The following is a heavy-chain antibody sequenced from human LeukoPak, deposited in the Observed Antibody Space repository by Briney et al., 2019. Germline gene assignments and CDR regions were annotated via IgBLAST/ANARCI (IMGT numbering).Heavy chain of an antibody. Sequence: GGSLRLSCAASGFTFSSYGMHWVRQAPGKGLEWVSVIYSSSVGRTYYAGSVKGRFTISRDNSKNTLYLQMNSLRPEDTAVYYCARGEGLLQQLGGYWGQGTLVTVSS. CDR3: ARGEGLLQQLGGY. CDR2: IYSSSVGRT. D-gene: IGHD6-13*01. CDR1: GFTFSSYG. J-gene: IGHJ4*02. V-gene: IGHV3-NL1*01.